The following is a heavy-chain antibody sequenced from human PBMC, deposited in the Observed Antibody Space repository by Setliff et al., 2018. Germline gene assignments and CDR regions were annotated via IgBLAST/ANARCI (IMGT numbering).Heavy chain of an antibody. Sequence: ETLSLTCTVSGGSISSSSYYWGWIRQPPGKGLEWIGSIYYSGSTYYNPSLKSRVTISVDTSKNQFSLKLSSVTAADTAVYYCARDPLGEIAVAGHDAFDIWGQGTMVTVSS. CDR2: IYYSGST. D-gene: IGHD6-19*01. V-gene: IGHV4-39*07. CDR3: ARDPLGEIAVAGHDAFDI. CDR1: GGSISSSSYY. J-gene: IGHJ3*02.